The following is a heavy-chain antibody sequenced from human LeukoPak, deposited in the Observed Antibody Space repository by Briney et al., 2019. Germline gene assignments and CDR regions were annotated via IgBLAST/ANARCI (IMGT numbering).Heavy chain of an antibody. CDR3: AKGGPPYGDYVYFDY. J-gene: IGHJ4*02. CDR1: GFTFNTYA. Sequence: GGSLRLSCAASGFTFNTYAMTWVRQAPGKGLEWVSGISGSGGSTYYADSVKGRFTISSDNSKSTLYLQMNSLRAEDTALYYCAKGGPPYGDYVYFDYWGQGTLVTVSS. CDR2: ISGSGGST. D-gene: IGHD4-17*01. V-gene: IGHV3-23*01.